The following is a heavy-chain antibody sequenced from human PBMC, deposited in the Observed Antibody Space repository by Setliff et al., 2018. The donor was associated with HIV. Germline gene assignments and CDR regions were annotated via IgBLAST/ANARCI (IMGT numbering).Heavy chain of an antibody. CDR3: ARHIFGRSKIAAAAIQIFDY. D-gene: IGHD6-13*01. Sequence: PSETLFLTCSVSGGSISSSTYYWGWIRQPPGKGLEWIGSIYYSGSTYYNPSLKSRVTISVDTSKNQFSLKLSSVTAADTAVYYCARHIFGRSKIAAAAIQIFDYWGQGTLVTVSS. J-gene: IGHJ4*02. CDR2: IYYSGST. CDR1: GGSISSSTYY. V-gene: IGHV4-39*01.